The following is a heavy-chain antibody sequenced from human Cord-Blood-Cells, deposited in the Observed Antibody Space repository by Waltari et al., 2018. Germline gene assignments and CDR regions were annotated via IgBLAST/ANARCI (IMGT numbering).Heavy chain of an antibody. CDR3: ARLGGLRYFDWLLPYYYYYMDV. V-gene: IGHV4-39*01. Sequence: HLLLQDSGPDLVKPSETPSLICPLSGGSFSSSSYYCGWIRRAPGKGLEWIGSIYYSGTTYYNPSLKSRVTVSVDTSKNQFSLKLSSVTAADTAVYYCARLGGLRYFDWLLPYYYYYMDVWGKGTTVTVSS. J-gene: IGHJ6*03. D-gene: IGHD3-9*01. CDR1: GGSFSSSSYY. CDR2: IYYSGTT.